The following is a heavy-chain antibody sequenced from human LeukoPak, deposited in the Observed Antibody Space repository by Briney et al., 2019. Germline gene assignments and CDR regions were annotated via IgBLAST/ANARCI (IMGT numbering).Heavy chain of an antibody. CDR2: ISYDGSNK. Sequence: GGSLRLSCAASGFTFSSYGMHWVRQAPGKGLEWVAVISYDGSNKYYADSVKGRFTISRDNSKNTLYLQMNSLRAEDTAVYYCAKNPSGQYSSGWQTTYYFDYWGQGILVTVSS. V-gene: IGHV3-30*18. CDR1: GFTFSSYG. D-gene: IGHD6-19*01. CDR3: AKNPSGQYSSGWQTTYYFDY. J-gene: IGHJ4*02.